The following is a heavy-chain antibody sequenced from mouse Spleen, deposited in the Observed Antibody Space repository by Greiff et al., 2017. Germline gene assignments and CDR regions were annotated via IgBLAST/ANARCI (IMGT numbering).Heavy chain of an antibody. CDR3: AREVYMITTKAWYFDV. CDR2: INPSNGGT. CDR1: GYTFTSYW. D-gene: IGHD2-4*01. J-gene: IGHJ1*01. Sequence: QVQLQQPGAELVRPGASVKLSCKASGYTFTSYWMHWVKQRPGQGLEWIGNINPSNGGTNYNEKFKSKATLTVDKSSSTAYMQLSSLTSEDSAVYYCAREVYMITTKAWYFDVWGAGTTVTVSS. V-gene: IGHV1-53*01.